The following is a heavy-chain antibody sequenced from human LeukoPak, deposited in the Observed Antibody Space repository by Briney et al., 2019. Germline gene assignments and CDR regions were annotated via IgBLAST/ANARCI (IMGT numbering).Heavy chain of an antibody. CDR2: INPSGGST. CDR1: GYTFSSYY. Sequence: ASVKVSCKASGYTFSSYYMHWVRQAPGQGLEWMGIINPSGGSTSYAQKFQGRVTMTRDMSTSTVYMELSSLRSEDTAVYYCARDQYYYDSSGYLGYWGQGTLVTVSS. D-gene: IGHD3-22*01. CDR3: ARDQYYYDSSGYLGY. V-gene: IGHV1-46*01. J-gene: IGHJ4*02.